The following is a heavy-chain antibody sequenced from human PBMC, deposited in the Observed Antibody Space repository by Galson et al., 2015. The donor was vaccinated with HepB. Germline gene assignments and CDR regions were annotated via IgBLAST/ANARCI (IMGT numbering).Heavy chain of an antibody. CDR2: IYPGDSET. V-gene: IGHV5-51*01. CDR1: GYIFTTYW. J-gene: IGHJ4*02. Sequence: QSGAEVKKPGESLRISCKGSGYIFTTYWIGWVRQMPGKGLEWMGIIYPGDSETRYSPSFQGQVTISADKSISTAYLQWSSLKASDTAMYYCARRNYYDRATFDSWGQGTLVTVSS. D-gene: IGHD3-22*01. CDR3: ARRNYYDRATFDS.